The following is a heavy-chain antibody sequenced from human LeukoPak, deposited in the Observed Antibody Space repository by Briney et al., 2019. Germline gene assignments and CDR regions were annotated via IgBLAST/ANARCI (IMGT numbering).Heavy chain of an antibody. D-gene: IGHD6-19*01. V-gene: IGHV5-51*01. Sequence: GESLKISCKGSGYIFNNYWIGWVRQMPGEGLEWMGLIYPPDSDTKYSPSFQGQVTISADKSISTAYLQWSSLKASDTAMYYCARALRGQWLELRGFDYWGQGTLVTVSS. CDR2: IYPPDSDT. CDR3: ARALRGQWLELRGFDY. CDR1: GYIFNNYW. J-gene: IGHJ4*02.